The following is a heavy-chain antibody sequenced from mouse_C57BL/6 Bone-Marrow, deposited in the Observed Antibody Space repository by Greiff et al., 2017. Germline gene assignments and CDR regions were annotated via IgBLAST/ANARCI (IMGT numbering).Heavy chain of an antibody. J-gene: IGHJ3*01. D-gene: IGHD1-1*01. CDR2: ISSGGSYT. V-gene: IGHV5-6*01. CDR3: ARPIYYGSSPPWFAY. CDR1: GFTFSSYG. Sequence: EVKLVESGGDLVKPGGSLKLSCAASGFTFSSYGMSWVRQTPDKRLEWVATISSGGSYTYYPDSVKGRFTISRDNAKNTLYLQMSSLKSEDTAMYYCARPIYYGSSPPWFAYWGQGTLVTVSA.